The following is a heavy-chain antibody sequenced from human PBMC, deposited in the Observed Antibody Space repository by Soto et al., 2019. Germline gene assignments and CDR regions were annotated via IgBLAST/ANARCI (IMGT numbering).Heavy chain of an antibody. V-gene: IGHV3-23*01. Sequence: EVRLLESGGGLVQPGGSLRLSCTASGFTFSSYAMTWVRQPPGKGLEWVSAISDSGGNTYYADAVKGRFTISRDNSKSTLYLQLNILRPEDTAVYYCAKAATYCSSTTCLRPANPDVWGQGTTVTVSS. CDR2: ISDSGGNT. CDR3: AKAATYCSSTTCLRPANPDV. J-gene: IGHJ6*02. D-gene: IGHD2-2*01. CDR1: GFTFSSYA.